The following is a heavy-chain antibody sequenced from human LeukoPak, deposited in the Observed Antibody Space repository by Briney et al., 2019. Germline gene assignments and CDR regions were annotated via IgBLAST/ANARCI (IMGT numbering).Heavy chain of an antibody. CDR3: ARGVVRYFDY. D-gene: IGHD3-9*01. CDR2: ISSSSSYI. J-gene: IGHJ4*02. CDR1: GFTFSSSW. V-gene: IGHV3-21*01. Sequence: PGGSLRLSCAASGFTFSSSWMNWVRQAPGKGLEWVSSISSSSSYIYYADSVKGRFTISRDNAKNSLYLQMNSLRAEDTAVYYCARGVVRYFDYWGQGALVTVSS.